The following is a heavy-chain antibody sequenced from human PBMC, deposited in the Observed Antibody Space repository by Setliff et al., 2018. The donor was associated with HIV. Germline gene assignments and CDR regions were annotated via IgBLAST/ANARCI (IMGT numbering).Heavy chain of an antibody. CDR2: IIPIFGSP. J-gene: IGHJ6*03. CDR1: GDTFSSYA. Sequence: SVKVSCKASGDTFSSYAISWVRRAPGQGLEWMGRIIPIFGSPNYAQKFQGRVTITADKSTSTAYMELSSLRSEDTAVYYCARDVYYYFYMDVWGKGTTVTVSS. V-gene: IGHV1-69*06. CDR3: ARDVYYYFYMDV.